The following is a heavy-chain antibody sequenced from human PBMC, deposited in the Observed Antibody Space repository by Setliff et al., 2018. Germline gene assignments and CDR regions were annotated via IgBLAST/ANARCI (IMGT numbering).Heavy chain of an antibody. CDR2: IIPIFDTR. J-gene: IGHJ4*02. CDR3: ALLGNSMIVLDIGGHDF. CDR1: GGTFSSYT. D-gene: IGHD3-22*01. Sequence: SVKVSCKASGGTFSSYTITWVRQAPGQGLEWMGGIIPIFDTRNYAQKFQSRVNITADESTSTAYMELSSLRSEDTAVYYCALLGNSMIVLDIGGHDFWGQGTLVTVSS. V-gene: IGHV1-69*13.